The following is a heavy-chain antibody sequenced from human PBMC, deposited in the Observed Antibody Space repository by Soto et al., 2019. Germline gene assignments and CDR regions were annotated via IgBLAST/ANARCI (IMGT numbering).Heavy chain of an antibody. CDR2: IIPIFGTA. V-gene: IGHV1-69*01. D-gene: IGHD5-18*01. Sequence: QVQLVQSGAEVKKPGSSVKVSCKASGGTFSSYAISWVRQAPGQGLEWMGGIIPIFGTANYAQKFQGRVPITADESTSTAYMDLSRRRSQDTAVYYCARSFLRGYSYGHRGAWFDPWGQGTLVTVCS. CDR3: ARSFLRGYSYGHRGAWFDP. J-gene: IGHJ5*02. CDR1: GGTFSSYA.